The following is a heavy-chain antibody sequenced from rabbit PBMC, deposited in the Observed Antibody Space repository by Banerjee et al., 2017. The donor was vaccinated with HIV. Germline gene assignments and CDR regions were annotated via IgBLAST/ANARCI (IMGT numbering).Heavy chain of an antibody. CDR3: ARGYDADGSYFHL. J-gene: IGHJ4*01. CDR1: GFSFSGNYW. Sequence: QSLEESGGGLVKPGASLTLTCTASGFSFSGNYWICWVRQAPGKGLEWIACIHTGSGSTAYASWAKGRFTISKTSSTTVTLQLTSLTAADTATYFCARGYDADGSYFHLWGPGTLVTVS. V-gene: IGHV1S40*01. CDR2: IHTGSGST. D-gene: IGHD4-2*01.